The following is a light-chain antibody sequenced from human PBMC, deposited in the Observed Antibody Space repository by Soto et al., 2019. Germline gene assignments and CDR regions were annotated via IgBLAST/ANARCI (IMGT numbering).Light chain of an antibody. CDR3: QQYNSWPPNT. CDR2: GAS. Sequence: EVVMTQSPGTLSVSPGERATLSCRASQSVTTNLAWYQQKPGQAPRLLIYGASTRATGIPARFRGSGSGTEFTLTISSLQSEDFAVYYCQQYNSWPPNTFGQGTKLEIK. J-gene: IGKJ2*01. V-gene: IGKV3-15*01. CDR1: QSVTTN.